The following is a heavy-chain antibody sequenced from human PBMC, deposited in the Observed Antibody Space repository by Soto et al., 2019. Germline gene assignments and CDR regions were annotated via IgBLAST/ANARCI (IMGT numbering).Heavy chain of an antibody. J-gene: IGHJ6*02. CDR3: ARVKRWGMDV. Sequence: KTSETLSLTCTVSGGSITSYYWSWIRQPPGKGLEWIGYIYYSGSTNYNPSLKSRVTISVDTSKNQFSLKLSSVTAADTAVYYCARVKRWGMDVWGQGTTVTVSS. CDR2: IYYSGST. V-gene: IGHV4-59*01. D-gene: IGHD1-1*01. CDR1: GGSITSYY.